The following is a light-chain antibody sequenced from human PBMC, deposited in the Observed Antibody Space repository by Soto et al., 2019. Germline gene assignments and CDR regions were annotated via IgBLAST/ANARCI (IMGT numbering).Light chain of an antibody. CDR1: QSIKNY. V-gene: IGKV1-39*01. CDR2: GAS. CDR3: QQGYSTTPIT. Sequence: DIQMAQSPSSLSAAIGDRVTITCRASQSIKNYLNWYQHKPGAATKLMIFGASNLESGVPSRFSGSGSGTEFTLSISSLQPEDFANYYCQQGYSTTPITFGQGTRLEIK. J-gene: IGKJ5*01.